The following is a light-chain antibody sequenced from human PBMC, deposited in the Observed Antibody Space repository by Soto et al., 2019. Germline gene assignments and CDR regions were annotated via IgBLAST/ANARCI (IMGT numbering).Light chain of an antibody. CDR2: EVS. J-gene: IGLJ1*01. CDR3: SAYTSSSTLRV. V-gene: IGLV2-14*01. Sequence: QSALTQPASVSGSPGQSITISCTGTSSDVGGYNYVSWYQQHPGKAPKLMIYEVSNRPSGVSNRFSGSKSGNTASLTISGRQAEDDADYYCSAYTSSSTLRVFGTGPKLTVL. CDR1: SSDVGGYNY.